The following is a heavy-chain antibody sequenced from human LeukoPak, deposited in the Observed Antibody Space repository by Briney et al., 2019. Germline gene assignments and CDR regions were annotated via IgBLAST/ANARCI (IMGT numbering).Heavy chain of an antibody. J-gene: IGHJ6*04. Sequence: SETLSLTCTVSGGSVSSGSYYWSWIRQPPGKGLEWIGYIYDSGSTNYNPSLKSRVTISVDTSKNQFSLKLSSVTAADTAVYYCARGPAYYCSGGSCPSGFYYYYGMDVWGKGTTVTVSS. CDR2: IYDSGST. D-gene: IGHD2-15*01. CDR1: GGSVSSGSYY. CDR3: ARGPAYYCSGGSCPSGFYYYYGMDV. V-gene: IGHV4-61*01.